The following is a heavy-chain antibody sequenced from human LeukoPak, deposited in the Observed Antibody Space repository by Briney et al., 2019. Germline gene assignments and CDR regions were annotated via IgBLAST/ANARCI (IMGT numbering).Heavy chain of an antibody. CDR3: ARGTTMVTNYFDY. J-gene: IGHJ4*02. CDR2: IIAIFGTA. V-gene: IGHV1-69*13. Sequence: SVKVSCKASGYTFTSYGISWVRQAPGQGLEWMGGIIAIFGTANYAQKFQGRVSITADESTSTAYMELSSLRSEDTAVYYCARGTTMVTNYFDYWGQGTLVTVSS. CDR1: GYTFTSYG. D-gene: IGHD5-18*01.